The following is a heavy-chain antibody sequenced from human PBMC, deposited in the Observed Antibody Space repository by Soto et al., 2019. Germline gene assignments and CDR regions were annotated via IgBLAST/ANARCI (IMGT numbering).Heavy chain of an antibody. CDR2: MNPNSGNT. V-gene: IGHV1-8*01. CDR3: AGEKVGTTGIDF. Sequence: QAQLVQSGAEVKKPGASVKVSCKASGYTFTRYDINWVRQATGQGLEWMGWMNPNSGNTGYAQNFQGRVTMTRDNSLTTAYMELTSLRDDDSAVYYCAGEKVGTTGIDFWGQGTLVTVSS. D-gene: IGHD1-26*01. J-gene: IGHJ4*02. CDR1: GYTFTRYD.